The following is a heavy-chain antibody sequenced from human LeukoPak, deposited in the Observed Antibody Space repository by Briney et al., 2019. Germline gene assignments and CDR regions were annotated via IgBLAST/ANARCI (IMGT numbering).Heavy chain of an antibody. V-gene: IGHV4-59*01. CDR1: GASITNYY. CDR3: VRGYCSGATCYHFDY. Sequence: PSETLSLTCTVSGASITNYYWNWIRQPPGKGLEWIGYFYYSGSDNHNPSLKSRITISVDTSKNQFSLKLSSVTAADTAVYYCVRGYCSGATCYHFDYWGQGTLVTVSS. J-gene: IGHJ4*02. D-gene: IGHD2-15*01. CDR2: FYYSGSD.